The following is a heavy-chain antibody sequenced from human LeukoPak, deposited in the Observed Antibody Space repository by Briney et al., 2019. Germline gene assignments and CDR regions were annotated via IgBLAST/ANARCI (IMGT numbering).Heavy chain of an antibody. CDR1: GFSFRRYT. CDR2: LRSDGGSS. Sequence: GGSLRLSCAASGFSFRRYTMHWVRQAPGKGLVWVSRLRSDGGSSAYADFVRGRFTISRDNAKNTLYLQMNSLRAEDTAVYYCVRDLDLGGYSSFVSWGQGTLVTVSS. J-gene: IGHJ4*02. CDR3: VRDLDLGGYSSFVS. D-gene: IGHD4-23*01. V-gene: IGHV3-74*01.